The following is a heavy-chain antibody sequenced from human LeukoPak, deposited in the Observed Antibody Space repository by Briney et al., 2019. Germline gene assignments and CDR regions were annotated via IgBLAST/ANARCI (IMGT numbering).Heavy chain of an antibody. CDR3: AKDLEQWLAVAVDY. CDR2: ISGSGGST. D-gene: IGHD6-19*01. Sequence: GGSLRLSCAPSGFAFSSYAMSWVRQAPGKGLEWVSAISGSGGSTYYADSVKGRFTISRDNSKNTLYLQMNSLRAEDTAVYYCAKDLEQWLAVAVDYWGQGTLVTVSS. J-gene: IGHJ4*02. V-gene: IGHV3-23*01. CDR1: GFAFSSYA.